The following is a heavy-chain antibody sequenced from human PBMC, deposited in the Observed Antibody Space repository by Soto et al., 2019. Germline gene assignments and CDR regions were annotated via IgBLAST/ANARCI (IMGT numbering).Heavy chain of an antibody. Sequence: XGSLGLSCAASGFTFSSYGMHWVRQAPDKGLEWVAVIWYDGSNKYYADSVKGRFTISRDNSKNTLYLQMNSLRAEDTAVYYCARGVAAGPDYWGQGTLVTVSS. J-gene: IGHJ4*02. CDR1: GFTFSSYG. CDR2: IWYDGSNK. D-gene: IGHD6-13*01. V-gene: IGHV3-33*01. CDR3: ARGVAAGPDY.